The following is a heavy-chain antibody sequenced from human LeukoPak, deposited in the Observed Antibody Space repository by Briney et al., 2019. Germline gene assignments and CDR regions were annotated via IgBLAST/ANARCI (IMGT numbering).Heavy chain of an antibody. Sequence: SETLSLTCTVYGGSISSYYWSWIRQPPGKGLEWIGYINYSGSTNYNPSLKSRVTISVDTSKNQFSLKLSSVTAADTAVYYCARDSSGWYGEDYYYYGMDVWGQGTTVTVSS. V-gene: IGHV4-59*01. CDR2: INYSGST. J-gene: IGHJ6*02. CDR3: ARDSSGWYGEDYYYYGMDV. CDR1: GGSISSYY. D-gene: IGHD6-19*01.